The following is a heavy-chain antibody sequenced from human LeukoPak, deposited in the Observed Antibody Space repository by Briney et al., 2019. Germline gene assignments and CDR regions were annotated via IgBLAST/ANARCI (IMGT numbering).Heavy chain of an antibody. CDR2: IRYDGSNK. CDR1: GFTFSSYG. V-gene: IGHV3-30*02. CDR3: AKDSCSSSSCYAFYYGMDV. Sequence: GGSLRLSCAASGFTFSSYGMHWVRQAPGKGLEWMAFIRYDGSNKYYADSVKGRFTISRDNSKNTLYLQMNSLRAEDTAVYYCAKDSCSSSSCYAFYYGMDVWGQGTTVTVSS. D-gene: IGHD2-2*01. J-gene: IGHJ6*02.